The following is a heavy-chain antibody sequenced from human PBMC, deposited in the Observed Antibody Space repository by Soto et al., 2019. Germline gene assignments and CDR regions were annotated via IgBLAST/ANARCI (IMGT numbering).Heavy chain of an antibody. D-gene: IGHD3-3*01. CDR1: GFTFSSYA. J-gene: IGHJ5*02. CDR3: AKGRSGHYDFWSGTFDP. CDR2: ISGSGGST. Sequence: GGSLRLSCAASGFTFSSYAMGGVRQAPGKGLEWVSAISGSGGSTYYADSVKGRFTISRDNSKNTLYLQMNSLRAEDTAVYYCAKGRSGHYDFWSGTFDPWGQGTLVTVSS. V-gene: IGHV3-23*01.